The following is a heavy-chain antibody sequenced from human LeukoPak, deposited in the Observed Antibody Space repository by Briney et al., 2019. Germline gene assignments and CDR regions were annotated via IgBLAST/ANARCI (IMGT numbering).Heavy chain of an antibody. D-gene: IGHD2-8*01. CDR2: IRHSGGST. J-gene: IGHJ4*02. Sequence: GGSLRLSCAASGFTFSSYSMSWVRQAPGKGLEWVSGIRHSGGSTDYADSVKGRFTISRDNAKNSLYLQMNSLRAEDTAVYYCARESPEWRYFDYWGQGTLVTVSS. CDR3: ARESPEWRYFDY. V-gene: IGHV3-23*01. CDR1: GFTFSSYS.